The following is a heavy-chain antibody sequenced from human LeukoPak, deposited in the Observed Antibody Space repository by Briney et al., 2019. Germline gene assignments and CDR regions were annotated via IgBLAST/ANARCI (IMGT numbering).Heavy chain of an antibody. V-gene: IGHV3-23*01. Sequence: GGSLRLSCAASGFTFSSYAMSWVRQVPGKGLEWVSAISGSGGSTYYADSVKGRFTISRDNSKNTLYLQMNSLRAEDTAVYYCAKGHYYDSSGYYPAHAFDIWGQGTMVTVSS. CDR3: AKGHYYDSSGYYPAHAFDI. CDR1: GFTFSSYA. J-gene: IGHJ3*02. D-gene: IGHD3-22*01. CDR2: ISGSGGST.